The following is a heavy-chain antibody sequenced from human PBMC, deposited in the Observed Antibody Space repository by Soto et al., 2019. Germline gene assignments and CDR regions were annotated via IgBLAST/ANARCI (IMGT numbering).Heavy chain of an antibody. CDR3: ARSRTGTTYGGMDV. CDR2: IHSGGDT. V-gene: IGHV3-66*01. J-gene: IGHJ6*02. CDR1: GFAVSSNY. Sequence: EVQLVESGGDLVQPGGSLRLSCAASGFAVSSNYMTWVRQAPGKGLEWVSVIHSGGDTHYADSVRGRFTISRDNSKNTLYLHMNSLRAEDTDVYYCARSRTGTTYGGMDVWGQGTTVTVSS. D-gene: IGHD1-7*01.